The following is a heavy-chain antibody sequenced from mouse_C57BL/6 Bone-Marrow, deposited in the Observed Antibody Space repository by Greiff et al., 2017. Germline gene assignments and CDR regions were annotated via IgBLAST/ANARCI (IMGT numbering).Heavy chain of an antibody. D-gene: IGHD1-1*01. V-gene: IGHV1-81*01. CDR2: IYPRSGNT. J-gene: IGHJ3*01. Sequence: VQGVESGAELARPGASVKLSCKASGYTFTSYGISWVKQRTGQGLEWIGEIYPRSGNTYYNEKFKGKATLTADKSSSTAYMELRSLTSEDSAVYFCARSEGTYYYGSSYVAYWGQGTLVTVSA. CDR3: ARSEGTYYYGSSYVAY. CDR1: GYTFTSYG.